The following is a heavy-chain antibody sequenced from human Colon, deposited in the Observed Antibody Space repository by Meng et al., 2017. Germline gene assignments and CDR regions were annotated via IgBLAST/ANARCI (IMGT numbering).Heavy chain of an antibody. CDR3: ARDRKHYGERGWFDP. CDR1: GGSISSGDYY. J-gene: IGHJ5*02. V-gene: IGHV4-30-4*01. Sequence: QVQRHESGPGLVQPSQTLSLTCTVPGGSISSGDYYWSWIRQPPGKGLEWIGYIYYSGSTYSNASLKSRVTISIDRSKNQFSLKLSSVTAADTAVYYCARDRKHYGERGWFDPWGQGTLVTVSS. CDR2: IYYSGST. D-gene: IGHD4-17*01.